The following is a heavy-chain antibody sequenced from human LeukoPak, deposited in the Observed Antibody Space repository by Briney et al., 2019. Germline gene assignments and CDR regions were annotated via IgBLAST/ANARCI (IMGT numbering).Heavy chain of an antibody. CDR3: ARHRRGYYGSGVDY. V-gene: IGHV4-38-2*02. D-gene: IGHD3-10*01. CDR2: IYHSGSA. CDR1: GYSISSGYY. J-gene: IGHJ4*02. Sequence: SETLSLTCTVSGYSISSGYYWGWIRQPPGKGLEWIGSIYHSGSAYYNPSLKSRVTISVDTSKNQFSLKLSSVTAADTAVYYCARHRRGYYGSGVDYWGQGTLVTVSS.